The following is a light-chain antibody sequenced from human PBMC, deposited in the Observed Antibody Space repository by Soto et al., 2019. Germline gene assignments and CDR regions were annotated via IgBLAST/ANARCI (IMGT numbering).Light chain of an antibody. CDR3: QQYNSYST. J-gene: IGKJ1*01. CDR2: DAS. V-gene: IGKV1-5*01. CDR1: QSISRW. Sequence: DIQMTQSPSSLSASLGDRVTLTCQASQSISRWLACYQQKPGKAPKLLIYDASSLETGVPSRFSGSGSGTEFTLTISSLQADDFATYYRQQYNSYSTFGRGTKVDI.